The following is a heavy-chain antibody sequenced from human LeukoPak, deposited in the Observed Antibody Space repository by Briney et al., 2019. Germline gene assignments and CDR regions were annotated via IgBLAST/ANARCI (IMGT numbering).Heavy chain of an antibody. CDR3: ARDPVRGNSFDY. Sequence: GGSLRLSCSASGFPFSSYEMNWVRQAPGKGVEWVSYISYSGSTIYYADSVKGRFTVSRDNAKNSLYLQMNSLRAEDTAVYYCARDPVRGNSFDYWGQGTLVTVSS. V-gene: IGHV3-48*03. J-gene: IGHJ4*02. CDR1: GFPFSSYE. CDR2: ISYSGSTI. D-gene: IGHD2-15*01.